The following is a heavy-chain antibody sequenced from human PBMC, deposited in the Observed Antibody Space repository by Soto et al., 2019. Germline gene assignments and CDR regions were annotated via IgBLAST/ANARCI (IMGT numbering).Heavy chain of an antibody. CDR2: IYYSGST. V-gene: IGHV4-61*01. J-gene: IGHJ4*02. Sequence: PSETLSLTCTVSGGSVSSGSYYWSWIRQPPGKGLEWIGYIYYSGSTNYNPSLKSRVTISVDTSKNQFSLKLSSVTAADTAVYYCAGTLITMVRGVKFDYWGQGTLVTVSS. D-gene: IGHD3-10*01. CDR1: GGSVSSGSYY. CDR3: AGTLITMVRGVKFDY.